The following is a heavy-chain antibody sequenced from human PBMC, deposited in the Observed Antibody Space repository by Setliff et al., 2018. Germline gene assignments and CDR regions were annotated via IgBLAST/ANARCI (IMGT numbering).Heavy chain of an antibody. CDR3: ATSGFCSAGSCYSFDD. CDR1: GGTFSDYY. V-gene: IGHV4-34*08. D-gene: IGHD6-19*01. Sequence: SETLSLTCAASGGTFSDYYWTWIRQPPGKGLEWIGEINHSGSSNYNPSLKSRLTISVDTAKNRFSLNLTSVTAADTAVYYCATSGFCSAGSCYSFDDWGQGALVTVSS. J-gene: IGHJ4*02. CDR2: INHSGSS.